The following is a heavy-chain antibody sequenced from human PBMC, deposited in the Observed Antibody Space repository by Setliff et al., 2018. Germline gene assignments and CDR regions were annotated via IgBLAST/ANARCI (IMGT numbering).Heavy chain of an antibody. CDR3: ARAITSKYYFEY. J-gene: IGHJ4*02. CDR1: GGSISSYY. CDR2: IYYSGST. V-gene: IGHV4-59*06. D-gene: IGHD1-26*01. Sequence: SETLSLTCTVSGGSISSYYWSWIRRHPGKGLEWIGYIYYSGSTYYNPSLKSRLTISVDTSKTQFSLRLSSVTAADTAAYYCARAITSKYYFEYWGQGTLVTVSS.